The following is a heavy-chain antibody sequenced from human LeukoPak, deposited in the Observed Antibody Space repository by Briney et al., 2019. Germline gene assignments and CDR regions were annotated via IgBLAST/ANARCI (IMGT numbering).Heavy chain of an antibody. Sequence: PSETLSLTCTVSGGSISSYYWSLIRQPAGKGLEWIGRIYTSGSTNYNPSLKSRVTMSVDTSKNQFSLKLSSVTAADTAVYYCARDLYKSGWLVRSMDVWGQETTVTVSS. J-gene: IGHJ6*02. CDR3: ARDLYKSGWLVRSMDV. D-gene: IGHD6-19*01. V-gene: IGHV4-4*07. CDR1: GGSISSYY. CDR2: IYTSGST.